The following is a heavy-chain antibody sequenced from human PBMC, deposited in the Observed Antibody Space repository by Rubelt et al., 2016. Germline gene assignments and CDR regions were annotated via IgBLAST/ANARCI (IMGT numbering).Heavy chain of an antibody. CDR2: YASGTI. V-gene: IGHV4-4*07. D-gene: IGHD3-3*01. CDR3: RRVFVDNYDFWSGLDY. J-gene: IGHJ4*02. Sequence: YASGTINKNPSLKSRVTMSVDTSKNQFSMELTSVTAADTAVYYCRRVFVDNYDFWSGLDYLGQGTLVTVSS.